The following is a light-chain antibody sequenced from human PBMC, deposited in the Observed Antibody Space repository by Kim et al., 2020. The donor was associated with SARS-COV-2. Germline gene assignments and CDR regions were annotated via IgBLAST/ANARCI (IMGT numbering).Light chain of an antibody. J-gene: IGKJ1*01. CDR3: QQYYSYPWT. Sequence: AIRMTQSPSSFSASTGDRVTITCRARQGISSYLAWYQQKPGKAPKLLIYAASTLQSGVPSRFSGSGSGTDFTLTISCLQSEDLATYYCQQYYSYPWTFGQGTKVDIK. CDR2: AAS. CDR1: QGISSY. V-gene: IGKV1-8*01.